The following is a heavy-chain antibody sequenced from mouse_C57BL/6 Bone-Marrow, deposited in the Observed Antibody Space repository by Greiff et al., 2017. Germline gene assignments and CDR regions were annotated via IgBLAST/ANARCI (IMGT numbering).Heavy chain of an antibody. CDR2: IYPGSGST. J-gene: IGHJ3*01. D-gene: IGHD4-1*01. CDR1: GYTFTSYW. V-gene: IGHV1-55*01. CDR3: ARRGPSNWEGAFAY. Sequence: QVQLQQSGAELVKPGASVKMSCKASGYTFTSYWITWVKQRPGQGLAWIGDIYPGSGSTNYNEKFKSKATLTVDTSSSTAYMQLSSLTSEDSAVYYCARRGPSNWEGAFAYWGQGTLVTVSA.